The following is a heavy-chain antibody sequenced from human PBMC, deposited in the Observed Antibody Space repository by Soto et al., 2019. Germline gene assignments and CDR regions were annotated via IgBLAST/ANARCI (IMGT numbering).Heavy chain of an antibody. CDR2: ISGSGGST. CDR3: AKDLGSYYFDY. Sequence: GGSLRLSCAASGFTFSGYAMSWVRQAPGEGLEWVSAISGSGGSTYYADSVKGRFTISRDNSKNTLYLQMNSLRAEDAAVYYCAKDLGSYYFDYWGQGTLVTVSS. J-gene: IGHJ4*02. CDR1: GFTFSGYA. V-gene: IGHV3-23*01.